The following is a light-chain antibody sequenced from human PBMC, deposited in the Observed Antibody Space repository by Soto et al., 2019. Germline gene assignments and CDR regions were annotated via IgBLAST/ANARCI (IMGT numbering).Light chain of an antibody. CDR1: QSISSW. J-gene: IGKJ4*01. CDR2: KAS. V-gene: IGKV1-5*03. Sequence: DIQMTQSPSTLSASVGDRVTITCRASQSISSWLAWYQQKPGKAPTLLIYKASSLESGVPSRFSGSGSGKEFTLTISSLQPDDFATYYCQQYNSYPLTFGGGTKVEIK. CDR3: QQYNSYPLT.